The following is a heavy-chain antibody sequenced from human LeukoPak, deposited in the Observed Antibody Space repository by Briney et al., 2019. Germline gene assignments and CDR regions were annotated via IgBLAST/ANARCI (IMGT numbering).Heavy chain of an antibody. Sequence: PGGSLRLSCAASGFTFSSYWMHWVRQAPGKGLVWVSRINSDGSSTTYADSVKGRFTISRDNAKNALYLQMNSLRAEDTAVYYCAKDQTHYYDSSGYYSSWGQGTLVTVSS. CDR1: GFTFSSYW. CDR2: INSDGSST. CDR3: AKDQTHYYDSSGYYSS. J-gene: IGHJ5*02. V-gene: IGHV3-74*01. D-gene: IGHD3-22*01.